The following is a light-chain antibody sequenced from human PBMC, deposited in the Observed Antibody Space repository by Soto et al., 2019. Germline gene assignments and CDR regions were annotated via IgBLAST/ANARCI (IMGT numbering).Light chain of an antibody. Sequence: ERALNQWPAILSFSPGEQDTLPYRASQNVSNYLAWYQQKPGQAPRLLIYGASSRATGIPDRFSGSGSGTDFTLTISRLEPEDFAVYYCQQYGTSSRTFGQRTKVDI. CDR3: QQYGTSSRT. CDR1: QNVSNY. CDR2: GAS. V-gene: IGKV3-20*01. J-gene: IGKJ1*01.